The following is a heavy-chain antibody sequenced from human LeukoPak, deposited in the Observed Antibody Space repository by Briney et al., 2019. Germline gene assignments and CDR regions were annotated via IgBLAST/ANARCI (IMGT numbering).Heavy chain of an antibody. V-gene: IGHV4-30-2*01. Sequence: KPSETLSLTCAVSGASISRGDYSWSWIRQPPGKGLEWIGYVYHSASTDYNPSLKSRVTISVDKSKNHFSLSLNSVTAADAAVYYCARAPGYYGSGSPYFDSWGRGALVAVSS. CDR2: VYHSAST. D-gene: IGHD3-10*01. CDR3: ARAPGYYGSGSPYFDS. J-gene: IGHJ4*02. CDR1: GASISRGDYS.